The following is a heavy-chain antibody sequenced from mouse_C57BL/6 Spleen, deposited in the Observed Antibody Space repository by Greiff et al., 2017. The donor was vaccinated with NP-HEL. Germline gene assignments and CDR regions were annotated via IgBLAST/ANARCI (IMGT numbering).Heavy chain of an antibody. Sequence: QVQLQQPGAELVRPGTSVKLSCKASGYTFTSYWMHWVKQRPGQGLEWIGVIDPSDSYTNYNQKFKGKATLTVDTSSSTAYMQLSSLTSEDSAVYYCARVTRPMSSLDYWGQGTTLTVSS. CDR2: IDPSDSYT. CDR3: ARVTRPMSSLDY. D-gene: IGHD1-1*01. V-gene: IGHV1-59*01. J-gene: IGHJ2*01. CDR1: GYTFTSYW.